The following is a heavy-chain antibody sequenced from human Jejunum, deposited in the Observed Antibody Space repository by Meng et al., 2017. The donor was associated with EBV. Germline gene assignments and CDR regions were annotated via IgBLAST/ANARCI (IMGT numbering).Heavy chain of an antibody. CDR1: GVSFSDYS. Sequence: QVQLQECGGGLFKPSGSLALSCAVYGVSFSDYSWPWVRQTPGKGLEWVGETKHGGKTIYNPSLMSRVTILVGAYKNQFLLKLSSVTAADTAVYYCARLGGYASGTYYPFDPWGQGTLVTVSS. CDR2: TKHGGKT. J-gene: IGHJ5*02. V-gene: IGHV4-34*01. CDR3: ARLGGYASGTYYPFDP. D-gene: IGHD3-10*01.